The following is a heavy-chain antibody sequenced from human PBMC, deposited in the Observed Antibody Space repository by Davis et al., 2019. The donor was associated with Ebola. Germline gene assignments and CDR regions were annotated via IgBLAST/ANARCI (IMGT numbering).Heavy chain of an antibody. Sequence: GESLKISCKGSGYSFTSYWIGWVRQMPGKGLEWMGIIYPGGSDPIYSPSFEGHVTIPADKSVNLAYLQWNSLKASDTAMYYCARGRTGDDAFDIWAQGTMVTVSS. CDR1: GYSFTSYW. CDR2: IYPGGSDP. CDR3: ARGRTGDDAFDI. J-gene: IGHJ3*02. V-gene: IGHV5-51*01. D-gene: IGHD7-27*01.